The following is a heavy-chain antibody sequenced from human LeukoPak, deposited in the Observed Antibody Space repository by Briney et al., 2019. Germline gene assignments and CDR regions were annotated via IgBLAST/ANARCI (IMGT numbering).Heavy chain of an antibody. CDR3: AKDITGYGQDY. CDR2: IYSGGIYNEGTT. V-gene: IGHV3-66*01. J-gene: IGHJ4*02. Sequence: GGSLRLSCAASGFTVSSNYMSWVRQAPWKGLEWVSVIYSGGIYNEGTTNYGDSGKGRFTSSRDTSNNTLYLQMNSLRAEDTAVYYCAKDITGYGQDYWGQGTLVTVSS. D-gene: IGHD3-3*01. CDR1: GFTVSSNY.